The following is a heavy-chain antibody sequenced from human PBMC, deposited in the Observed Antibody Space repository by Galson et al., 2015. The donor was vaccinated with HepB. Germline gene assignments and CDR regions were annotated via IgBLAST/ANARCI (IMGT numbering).Heavy chain of an antibody. CDR3: ARASMTWYVDL. D-gene: IGHD2/OR15-2a*01. Sequence: SLRLSCAASGFTFSEYYMSWIRQAPGKGLEWVSYISSRSYTNHGDSVKGRFIISRDNAKNSLYLQINSLRAEDTAVYYCARASMTWYVDLWGRGTLVTVSS. V-gene: IGHV3-11*06. CDR2: ISSRSYT. CDR1: GFTFSEYY. J-gene: IGHJ2*01.